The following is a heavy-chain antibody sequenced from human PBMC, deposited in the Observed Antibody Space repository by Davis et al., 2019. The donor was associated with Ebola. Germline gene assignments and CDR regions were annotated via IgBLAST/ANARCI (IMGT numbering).Heavy chain of an antibody. CDR2: INPNSGGT. J-gene: IGHJ4*02. CDR1: GYTFTGYY. CDR3: ARGTYYYDSSGYPPDY. D-gene: IGHD3-22*01. Sequence: ASVKVSCKASGYTFTGYYMHWVRQAPGQGLEWMGWINPNSGGTNYARKFQGRVTMTRDTSISTAYMELSRLRSDDTAVYYCARGTYYYDSSGYPPDYWGQGTLVTVSS. V-gene: IGHV1-2*02.